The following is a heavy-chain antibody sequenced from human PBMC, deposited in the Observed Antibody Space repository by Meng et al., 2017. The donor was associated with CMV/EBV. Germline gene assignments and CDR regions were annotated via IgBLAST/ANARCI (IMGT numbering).Heavy chain of an antibody. D-gene: IGHD3-3*01. CDR3: ARGESSWSGYYLYYGIDV. V-gene: IGHV3-7*01. Sequence: GESLKISCAASGFTFSSYWMSWVRQAPGKGLEWVANIKQDGSEKYYVDSVKGRFTISRDNAKNSLYLQMNSLRAEDTAVYYCARGESSWSGYYLYYGIDVWGQGTTVTVSS. CDR1: GFTFSSYW. J-gene: IGHJ6*02. CDR2: IKQDGSEK.